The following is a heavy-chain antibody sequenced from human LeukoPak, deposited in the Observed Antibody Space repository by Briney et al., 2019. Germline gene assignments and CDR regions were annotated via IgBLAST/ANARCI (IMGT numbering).Heavy chain of an antibody. CDR1: GGSINTYY. CDR3: ARVANPEYYYDSSGYYFDY. V-gene: IGHV4-59*01. D-gene: IGHD3-22*01. CDR2: IYYRGST. J-gene: IGHJ4*02. Sequence: KPSETLSLTCTVSGGSINTYYWSWIRQPPGKGLEWIGNIYYRGSTNYNPSLKSRVTISVDTSKNQFSLKVSSVTAADTAVYFCARVANPEYYYDSSGYYFDYWGQGTLVTVSS.